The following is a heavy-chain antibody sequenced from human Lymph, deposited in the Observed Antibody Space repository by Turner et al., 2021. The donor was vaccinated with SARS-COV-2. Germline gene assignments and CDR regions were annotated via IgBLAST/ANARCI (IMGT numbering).Heavy chain of an antibody. CDR3: ARAEFESVVVSVASRYYYWMDV. D-gene: IGHD2-2*01. Sequence: QVQLVQSGAEVKKPGSSVKVSCKASGGTFSSYAINWVRQAPGQGLEWMGLGIPISGTANHAQKFQGKYTITADASTGTVYMELGNLRSEDTAVYYWARAEFESVVVSVASRYYYWMDVWGQGTTVTVSS. CDR2: GIPISGTA. J-gene: IGHJ6*02. CDR1: GGTFSSYA. V-gene: IGHV1-69*01.